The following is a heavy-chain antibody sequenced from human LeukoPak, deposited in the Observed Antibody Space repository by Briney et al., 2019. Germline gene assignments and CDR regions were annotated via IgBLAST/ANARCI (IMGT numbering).Heavy chain of an antibody. CDR1: GGSFSGYY. CDR3: ARVRFLEWLLTGFGWFDP. Sequence: SETLSLTCAVYGGSFSGYYWSWIRQPQGKGLEWIGEINHSGSTNYNPSLKSRVTISVDTSKNQFSLKLSSVTAADTAVYYCARVRFLEWLLTGFGWFDPWGQGTLVTVSS. CDR2: INHSGST. D-gene: IGHD3-3*01. V-gene: IGHV4-34*01. J-gene: IGHJ5*02.